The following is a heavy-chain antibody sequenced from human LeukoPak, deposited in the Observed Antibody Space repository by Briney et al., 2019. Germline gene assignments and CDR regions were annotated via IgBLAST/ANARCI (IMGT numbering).Heavy chain of an antibody. V-gene: IGHV4-34*01. CDR2: INHSGST. Sequence: SENLSLTCAVYGGSFRGYYWSWIRQPPGKGLEWIGEINHSGSTNYNPSLKSRVTMSVDTSKNQFSLKLSSVTAADTAVYYCARATVDSSGYYYVFHFDYWGQGTLVTVSS. CDR1: GGSFRGYY. D-gene: IGHD3-22*01. CDR3: ARATVDSSGYYYVFHFDY. J-gene: IGHJ4*02.